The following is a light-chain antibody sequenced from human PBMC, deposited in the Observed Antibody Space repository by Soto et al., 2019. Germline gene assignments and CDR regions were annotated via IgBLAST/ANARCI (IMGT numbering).Light chain of an antibody. V-gene: IGLV2-11*01. CDR1: SVNAGGYNY. CDR3: CSYPGRYILV. J-gene: IGLJ2*01. CDR2: DVS. Sequence: QSALTQPRSVSGSPGQSVTISCTGASVNAGGYNYVSWYQQYPGKDPKLMIYDVSKRPSGVPDRFSGSKSASTAFLTISGRQDEEEDAYYCCSYPGRYILVLGGGTQLTVL.